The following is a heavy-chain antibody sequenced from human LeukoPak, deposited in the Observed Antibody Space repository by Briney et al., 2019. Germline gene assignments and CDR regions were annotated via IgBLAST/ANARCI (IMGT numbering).Heavy chain of an antibody. V-gene: IGHV3-21*01. Sequence: GGSLRLSCAASGFTFSSYSMNWVRQAPGKGLEWVSSISSSSSYIYYADSVKGRFTISRDNAKNSLYLQMNSLRAEDTAVYYCAREGAYSSSWLDYWGQGTLVTVSS. J-gene: IGHJ4*02. CDR2: ISSSSSYI. D-gene: IGHD6-13*01. CDR1: GFTFSSYS. CDR3: AREGAYSSSWLDY.